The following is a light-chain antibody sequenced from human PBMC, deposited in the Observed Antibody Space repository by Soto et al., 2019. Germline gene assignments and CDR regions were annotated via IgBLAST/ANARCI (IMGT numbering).Light chain of an antibody. CDR2: GNT. CDR1: SSNIGAGYD. CDR3: QSYDSSLTSVV. J-gene: IGLJ2*01. Sequence: QSVLTQPPSVSGAPGQRVTISCTGGSSNIGAGYDVHWYQQLPGSAPKLLIYGNTNRPSGVPDRFSGSKSGTSASLAITGLQAEDEADYSCQSYDSSLTSVVFGGGTKLTVL. V-gene: IGLV1-40*01.